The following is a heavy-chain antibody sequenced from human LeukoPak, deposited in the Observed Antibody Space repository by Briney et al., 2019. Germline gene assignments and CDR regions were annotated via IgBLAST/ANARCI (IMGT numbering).Heavy chain of an antibody. V-gene: IGHV1-69*04. CDR3: ARRVGSSPDYYYGMDV. Sequence: LVKVSCKASGGTFSSYAISWVRQAPGQGLEWMGRIIPIFGIANYAQKFQGRVTITADKSTSTAYMELSSLRSEDTAVYYCARRVGSSPDYYYGMDVWGQGTTVTVSS. D-gene: IGHD6-6*01. CDR1: GGTFSSYA. CDR2: IIPIFGIA. J-gene: IGHJ6*02.